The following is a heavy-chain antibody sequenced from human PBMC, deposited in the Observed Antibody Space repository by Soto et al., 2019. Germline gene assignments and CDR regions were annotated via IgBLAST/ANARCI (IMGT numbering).Heavy chain of an antibody. Sequence: PGGSLRLSCAASGFTFSSYGMHWVRQAPGKGLEWVAVIWYDGSNKYYADSVKGRFTISRDNSKNTLYLQMNSLRAEGTAVYYCARRLGHYYYYMDVWGKGTTVTVSS. V-gene: IGHV3-33*01. CDR2: IWYDGSNK. CDR3: ARRLGHYYYYMDV. CDR1: GFTFSSYG. J-gene: IGHJ6*03. D-gene: IGHD5-12*01.